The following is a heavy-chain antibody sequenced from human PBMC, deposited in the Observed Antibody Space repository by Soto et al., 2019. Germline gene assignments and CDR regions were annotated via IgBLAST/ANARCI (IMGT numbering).Heavy chain of an antibody. J-gene: IGHJ4*02. CDR1: GFTLTTYS. Sequence: LRLSCAVSGFTLTTYSMNWVRQAPGKGLEWISFINKNGFTIYYADSVKGRFTISRDYAKNSLYLQMDSLRHEDTAVYYCARGAVTGTSLFDYWGLGTLVTVSS. D-gene: IGHD6-19*01. CDR2: INKNGFTI. CDR3: ARGAVTGTSLFDY. V-gene: IGHV3-48*02.